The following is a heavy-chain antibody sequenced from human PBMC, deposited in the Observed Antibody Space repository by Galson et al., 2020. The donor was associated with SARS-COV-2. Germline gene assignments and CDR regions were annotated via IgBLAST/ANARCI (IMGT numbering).Heavy chain of an antibody. CDR2: ILYDGNNK. Sequence: TGGSLRLSCAASGFNFGLSGMHWVRQAPGKGLEWVAVILYDGNNKYYADTVEGRFTISRDNFKNTLYLQMNSLRPDDTAVYYCAKVLSGTHYHAMEVWGQGTTVTVSS. CDR3: AKVLSGTHYHAMEV. D-gene: IGHD3-10*01. V-gene: IGHV3-30*18. CDR1: GFNFGLSG. J-gene: IGHJ6*02.